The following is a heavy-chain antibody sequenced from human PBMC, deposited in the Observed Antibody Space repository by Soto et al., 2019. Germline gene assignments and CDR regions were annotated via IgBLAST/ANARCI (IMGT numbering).Heavy chain of an antibody. D-gene: IGHD6-13*01. J-gene: IGHJ4*02. CDR2: IYYSGST. CDR1: GGSISSYY. Sequence: SETLSLTCTVSGGSISSYYWSWIRQPPGKGLEWIGYIYYSGSTNYNPSLKSRVTISVDTSKNQFSLKLSSVTAADTAVYYCARASSSSWYLDYWGQETLVTVSS. V-gene: IGHV4-59*01. CDR3: ARASSSSWYLDY.